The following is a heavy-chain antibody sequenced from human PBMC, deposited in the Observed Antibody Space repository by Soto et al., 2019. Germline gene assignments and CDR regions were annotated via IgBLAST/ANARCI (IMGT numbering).Heavy chain of an antibody. D-gene: IGHD2-15*01. CDR2: IWYDGSNK. V-gene: IGHV3-33*01. J-gene: IGHJ4*02. Sequence: SGGSLRLSCAASGFTFSNYGMHWVRQAPGKGLEWVAVIWYDGSNKYYADSVKGRFTISRDNSKNTLDLQMNSLRAEDTAVYYCARDCSGGSCYPDSWGQGALVTVSS. CDR3: ARDCSGGSCYPDS. CDR1: GFTFSNYG.